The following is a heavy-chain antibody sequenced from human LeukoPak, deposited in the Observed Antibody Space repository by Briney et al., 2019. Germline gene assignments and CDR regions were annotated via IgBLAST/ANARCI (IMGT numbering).Heavy chain of an antibody. D-gene: IGHD1-20*01. J-gene: IGHJ4*02. Sequence: ASVKVSCKASGYTFTSYGISWVRQAPGQGLEWIGWISGYNGNTNYAERFQGRVTMTTDTVTTTAYMEVRSLRFDDTAVYYCARALRSNWSDYWGQGTLVTVSS. CDR3: ARALRSNWSDY. CDR1: GYTFTSYG. V-gene: IGHV1-18*01. CDR2: ISGYNGNT.